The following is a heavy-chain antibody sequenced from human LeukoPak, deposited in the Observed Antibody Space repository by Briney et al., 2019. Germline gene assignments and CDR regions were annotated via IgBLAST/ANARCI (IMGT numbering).Heavy chain of an antibody. Sequence: ASVKVSCKASGYTFTTSALNWVRQALGQGLEWMGWINTNSGNPTNAQGFTGRFVFSLDTSVSTAYLQINSLKAEDTAIYYCAKQRTVRDDTFDTWGQGTMVTVSS. CDR2: INTNSGNP. CDR3: AKQRTVRDDTFDT. CDR1: GYTFTTSA. J-gene: IGHJ3*02. D-gene: IGHD1/OR15-1a*01. V-gene: IGHV7-4-1*02.